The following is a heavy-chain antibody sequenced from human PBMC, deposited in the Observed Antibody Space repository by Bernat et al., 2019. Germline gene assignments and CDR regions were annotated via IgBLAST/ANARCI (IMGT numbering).Heavy chain of an antibody. V-gene: IGHV4-30-4*01. CDR3: VYNVNYSGSGTSYFADYFGY. D-gene: IGHD3-10*01. J-gene: IGHJ4*02. CDR2: IYYTGST. Sequence: QVQLQESGPGLVNPSQTLSLTCTVSGGSINSGDYYWSWIRQPPGKGLEWIGYIYYTGSTYYNPSLKTRVAISVDTSKNQFSLKLTSVTAADTAIYYCVYNVNYSGSGTSYFADYFGYWGQGTLVTVSS. CDR1: GGSINSGDYY.